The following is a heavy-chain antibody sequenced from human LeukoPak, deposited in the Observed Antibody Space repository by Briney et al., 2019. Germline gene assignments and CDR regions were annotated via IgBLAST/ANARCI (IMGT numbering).Heavy chain of an antibody. Sequence: GASVKVSCKASGYTFTGYYMHWVRQAPGQGLEWMGWINPNSGGTNYAQKFQGRVTMTRDTSISTAYMELSRLRSDDTAVYYCARVRGYGRGAAGINYWGQGTLVTVSS. J-gene: IGHJ4*02. CDR2: INPNSGGT. V-gene: IGHV1-2*02. CDR3: ARVRGYGRGAAGINY. D-gene: IGHD6-13*01. CDR1: GYTFTGYY.